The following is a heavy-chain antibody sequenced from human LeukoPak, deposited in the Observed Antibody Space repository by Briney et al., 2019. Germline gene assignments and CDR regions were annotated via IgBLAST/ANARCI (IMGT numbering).Heavy chain of an antibody. D-gene: IGHD2-2*02. Sequence: SETLSLTCAVYGGSFSGYYWSWIRQPPGKGLEWIGEINHSGSTNYNPSLKSRVTISVDTSKNQFSLRLSSVTAADTAVYCCARGHCSSTSCYTGHWFDPWGQGTLVTVSS. CDR2: INHSGST. J-gene: IGHJ5*02. CDR1: GGSFSGYY. V-gene: IGHV4-34*01. CDR3: ARGHCSSTSCYTGHWFDP.